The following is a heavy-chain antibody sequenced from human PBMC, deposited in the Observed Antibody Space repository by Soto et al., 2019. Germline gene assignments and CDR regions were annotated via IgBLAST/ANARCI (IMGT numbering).Heavy chain of an antibody. CDR2: ISGSGGST. D-gene: IGHD3-16*01. V-gene: IGHV3-23*01. J-gene: IGHJ3*02. CDR3: AKEKKSEGDWDAFDI. CDR1: GVTLCIYA. Sequence: PWGSLGIGCAASGVTLCIYAVSWVRQAPGKGLEWVSAISGSGGSTYYADSVKGRFTISRDNSKNTLYLQMNSLRAEDTAVYYCAKEKKSEGDWDAFDIWGQPPMVTVSS.